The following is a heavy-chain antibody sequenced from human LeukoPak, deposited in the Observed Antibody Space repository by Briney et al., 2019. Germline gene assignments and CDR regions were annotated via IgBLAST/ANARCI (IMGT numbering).Heavy chain of an antibody. V-gene: IGHV4-61*01. J-gene: IGHJ4*02. CDR1: GDSISSSSYY. Sequence: SETLSLSCTVSGDSISSSSYYWSWIRQPPGKGLEWIGYIYYSGSTNYNPSLKSRVTISVDTSKNQFSLKLSSVTAADTAVYYCAGSREVRGVRLFGEYDYWGQGTLVTVSS. D-gene: IGHD3-10*01. CDR3: AGSREVRGVRLFGEYDY. CDR2: IYYSGST.